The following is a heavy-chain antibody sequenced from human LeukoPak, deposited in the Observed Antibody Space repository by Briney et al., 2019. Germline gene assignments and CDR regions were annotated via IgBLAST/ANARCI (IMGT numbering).Heavy chain of an antibody. Sequence: GGSLRLSCAASGFTFSSYAMHWVRQAPGEGLEWVAVISYDGSNKYYADSVKGRFTISRDNSKNTLYLQMNSLRAEDTAVHYCARVGDVDTAMATPRSYYYYYMDVWGKGTTVTVSS. CDR1: GFTFSSYA. CDR2: ISYDGSNK. CDR3: ARVGDVDTAMATPRSYYYYYMDV. J-gene: IGHJ6*03. V-gene: IGHV3-30*04. D-gene: IGHD5-18*01.